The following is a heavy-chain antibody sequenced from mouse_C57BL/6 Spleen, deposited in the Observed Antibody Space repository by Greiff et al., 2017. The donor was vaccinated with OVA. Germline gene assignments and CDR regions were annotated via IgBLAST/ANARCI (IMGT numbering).Heavy chain of an antibody. CDR2: IWSGGST. CDR1: GFSLTSYG. J-gene: IGHJ1*03. V-gene: IGHV2-2*01. Sequence: VKLVESGPGLVQPSQSLSITCTVSGFSLTSYGVHWVRQSPGKGLEWLGVIWSGGSTDYNAAFISRLSISKDNSKSQVFFKMNSLQADDTAIYYCARPSNRSYWYFDVWGTGTTVTVSS. CDR3: ARPSNRSYWYFDV. D-gene: IGHD4-1*01.